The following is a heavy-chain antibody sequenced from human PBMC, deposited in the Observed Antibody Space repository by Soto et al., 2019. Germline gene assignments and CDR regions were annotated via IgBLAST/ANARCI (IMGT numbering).Heavy chain of an antibody. CDR1: GDSIRSSY. D-gene: IGHD6-13*01. V-gene: IGHV4-59*01. CDR2: VHYSGAT. CDR3: ARDLSGGSSWYEFDS. J-gene: IGHJ4*02. Sequence: SETLSLTCTVSGDSIRSSYWSWVRQPPGKGLEWIGYVHYSGATNSNPSLKSRVTISADTSKNQFSLKVVSVTPSDTAVYFCARDLSGGSSWYEFDSWGPGTLVTVSS.